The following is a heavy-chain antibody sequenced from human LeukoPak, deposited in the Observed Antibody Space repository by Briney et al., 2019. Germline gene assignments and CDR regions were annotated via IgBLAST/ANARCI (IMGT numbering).Heavy chain of an antibody. J-gene: IGHJ4*02. CDR1: GGTFSSYA. CDR2: IIPIFGTA. CDR3: ARFLGDAAAPGY. V-gene: IGHV1-69*05. D-gene: IGHD6-13*01. Sequence: SVKVSCKASGGTFSSYAISWVRQAPGQGLEWMGGIIPIFGTANYAQKFQGRVTITRDTSASTAYMELNSLISEDTAVYYCARFLGDAAAPGYWGQGTLVTVSS.